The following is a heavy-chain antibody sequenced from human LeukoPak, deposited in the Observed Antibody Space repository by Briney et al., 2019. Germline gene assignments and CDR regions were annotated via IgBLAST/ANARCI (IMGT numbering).Heavy chain of an antibody. D-gene: IGHD3-10*01. V-gene: IGHV3-30*01. Sequence: GGPLRLSCAASGFTFSSYAMHWVRQAPGKGLEWVAVISYDGSNKYYADSVKGRFTISRDNSKNTLYLQMNSLRAEDTAVYYCARSDGSYYMGWFDPWGQGTLVTVSS. CDR2: ISYDGSNK. CDR3: ARSDGSYYMGWFDP. J-gene: IGHJ5*02. CDR1: GFTFSSYA.